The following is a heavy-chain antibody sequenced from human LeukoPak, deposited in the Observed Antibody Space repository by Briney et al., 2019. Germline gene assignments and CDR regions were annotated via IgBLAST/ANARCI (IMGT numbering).Heavy chain of an antibody. CDR2: LWYDGSNT. CDR3: ATGGSGDTATVSY. V-gene: IGHV3-30*02. Sequence: GGSLRLSCVASGFPFSRYDMHWVRRAPGKGLEWVAVLWYDGSNTYYADSVKSRVSISRDNSKNTLYLQLNSLRAEDTAVYFCATGGSGDTATVSYWGQGTLVTVSS. CDR1: GFPFSRYD. D-gene: IGHD5-18*01. J-gene: IGHJ4*02.